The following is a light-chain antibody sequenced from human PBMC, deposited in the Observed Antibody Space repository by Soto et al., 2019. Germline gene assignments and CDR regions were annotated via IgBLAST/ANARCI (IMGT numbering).Light chain of an antibody. CDR2: GTS. CDR1: QSVSSY. V-gene: IGKV3-11*01. Sequence: EIVLTQSPGTLSLSLGERDTLSCRASQSVSSYSLAWYQQKPGQAPRLVMYGTSNRATGIPARFSGSGSGTDFTLTISSLEPEDFAVYYCQQRSNWPPITFGQGTGLEIK. CDR3: QQRSNWPPIT. J-gene: IGKJ5*01.